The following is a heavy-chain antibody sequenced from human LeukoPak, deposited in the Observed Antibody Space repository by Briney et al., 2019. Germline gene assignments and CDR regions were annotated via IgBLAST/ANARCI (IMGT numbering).Heavy chain of an antibody. Sequence: GGSLRLSCATSGFTFSDYAMSWVRQAPGKGLEWVSVISGTGSATYYADSVKGRFTISRDNSKNTLYLQMNSLRAEDTAVYYCARVISSWFDYWGQGTLVSVSS. V-gene: IGHV3-23*01. J-gene: IGHJ4*02. CDR2: ISGTGSAT. D-gene: IGHD6-13*01. CDR1: GFTFSDYA. CDR3: ARVISSWFDY.